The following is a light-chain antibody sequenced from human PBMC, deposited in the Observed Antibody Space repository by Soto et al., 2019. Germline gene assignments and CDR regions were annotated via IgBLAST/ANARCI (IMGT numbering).Light chain of an antibody. CDR1: SSDVGGYNY. Sequence: QSALTQPASVSGSPGQSITISCTGTSSDVGGYNYVSWYQQHPGKAPKLMIYEVSNRPSGVSNRFSGSKSGNTASLTISGLQAEDEADYYCSSYTSSTFYVLGTGTKVTVL. J-gene: IGLJ1*01. V-gene: IGLV2-14*01. CDR2: EVS. CDR3: SSYTSSTFYV.